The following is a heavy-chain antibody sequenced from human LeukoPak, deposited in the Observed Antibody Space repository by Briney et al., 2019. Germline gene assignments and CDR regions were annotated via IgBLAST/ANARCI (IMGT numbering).Heavy chain of an antibody. J-gene: IGHJ4*02. CDR1: GSTFSSYA. CDR2: ISGSGGST. D-gene: IGHD6-13*01. V-gene: IGHV3-23*01. CDR3: AKDPIPFQLVWVYFDY. Sequence: GGSLRLSCAASGSTFSSYAMSRVRQAPGKGLEWVSAISGSGGSTYYADSVKGRFTISRDNSKNTLYLQMNSLRAEDTAVYYCAKDPIPFQLVWVYFDYWGQGTLVTVSS.